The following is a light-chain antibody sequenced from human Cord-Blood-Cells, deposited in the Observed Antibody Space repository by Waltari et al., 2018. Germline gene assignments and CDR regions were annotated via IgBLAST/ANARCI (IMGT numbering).Light chain of an antibody. CDR3: SSYTSSSTVV. V-gene: IGLV2-14*01. Sequence: QSALTQPASVSGSPGQSITISCTGTSSDVGGYNYVSWYQQHPGKAPKLMIYDVSNRPSGVSNRFSVSKSRNTASLTISGLQAEDEADYYCSSYTSSSTVVFGGGTKLTVL. CDR1: SSDVGGYNY. J-gene: IGLJ2*01. CDR2: DVS.